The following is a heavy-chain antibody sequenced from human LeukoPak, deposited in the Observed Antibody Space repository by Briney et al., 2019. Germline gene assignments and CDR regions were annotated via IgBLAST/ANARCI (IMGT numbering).Heavy chain of an antibody. CDR3: ARDLTMVIDAFDI. D-gene: IGHD4/OR15-4a*01. J-gene: IGHJ3*02. CDR1: GFTFSSYS. CDR2: ISSSSSYI. V-gene: IGHV3-21*01. Sequence: PGGYLRLSCAASGFTFSSYSMNWVRPAPGKGLEWVSSISSSSSYIYYADSVKGRFTISRDNAKNSLYLQMNSLRAEDTAVYYCARDLTMVIDAFDIWGQGTMVTVSS.